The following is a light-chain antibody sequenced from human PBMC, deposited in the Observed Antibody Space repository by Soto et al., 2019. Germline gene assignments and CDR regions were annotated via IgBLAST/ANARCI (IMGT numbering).Light chain of an antibody. Sequence: VLTQSPGTLSLSPGESATLSCRASQYVSSGYLAWYQQQPGQAPRLLIYGASTRAAGITDTFSGGGSETDFSLSIRRLEPEDFAVYYCQVYAGSHLWTFGQGTKVEVK. CDR3: QVYAGSHLWT. J-gene: IGKJ1*01. CDR2: GAS. CDR1: QYVSSGY. V-gene: IGKV3-20*01.